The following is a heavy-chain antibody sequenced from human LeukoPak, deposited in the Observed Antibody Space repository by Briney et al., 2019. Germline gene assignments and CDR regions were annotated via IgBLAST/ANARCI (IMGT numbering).Heavy chain of an antibody. CDR3: ARDSRSFIVMITEPRKNLVDY. CDR1: GFTFSSYA. D-gene: IGHD3-16*01. CDR2: ISRSGGST. Sequence: GGSLRLSCAASGFTFSSYAMSWVRQARGKGLEWVSGISRSGGSTYYADSVKGRFTISRDNSKNTLYLQMNSLRVEDTAVYYCARDSRSFIVMITEPRKNLVDYWGQGTLVTVSS. V-gene: IGHV3-23*01. J-gene: IGHJ4*02.